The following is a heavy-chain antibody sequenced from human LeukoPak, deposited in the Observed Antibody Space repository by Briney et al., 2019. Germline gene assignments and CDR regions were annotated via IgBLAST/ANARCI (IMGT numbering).Heavy chain of an antibody. V-gene: IGHV5-51*01. J-gene: IGHJ6*03. D-gene: IGHD3-3*01. Sequence: GESLKTSCKGSGYSFTSYWIGWVRQMPGKGLEWMGIIYPGDSDTRYSPSFQGQVTISADKSISTAYLQWSSLKASDTAMYYCARHVKGHDFWSGYPTYMDVWGKGTTVTVSS. CDR2: IYPGDSDT. CDR3: ARHVKGHDFWSGYPTYMDV. CDR1: GYSFTSYW.